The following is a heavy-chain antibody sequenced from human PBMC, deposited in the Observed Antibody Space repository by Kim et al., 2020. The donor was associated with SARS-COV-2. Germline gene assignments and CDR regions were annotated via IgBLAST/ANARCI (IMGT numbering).Heavy chain of an antibody. CDR3: ARGTRQWLSRHYYYYMDV. J-gene: IGHJ6*03. CDR1: GGSFSGYY. V-gene: IGHV4-34*01. Sequence: SETLSLTCAVYGGSFSGYYWSWIRQPPGKGLEWIGEINHSGSTNYNPSLKSRVTISVDTSKNQFSLKLSSVTAADTAVYYCARGTRQWLSRHYYYYMDVWGKGTGVTV. D-gene: IGHD6-19*01. CDR2: INHSGST.